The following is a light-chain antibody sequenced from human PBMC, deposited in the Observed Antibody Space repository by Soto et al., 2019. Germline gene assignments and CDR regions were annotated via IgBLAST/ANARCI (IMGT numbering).Light chain of an antibody. Sequence: EIVLTQSPATLSLSPGERATLSCSASQSVSSYLAWYQQKPGQAPRLLIYDTSKRATVIPARFSGSGSGTDFSLTISSLEPEYFSVYYCQQRTNWPRSFTFGPGTKVDIK. J-gene: IGKJ3*01. CDR2: DTS. V-gene: IGKV3-11*01. CDR3: QQRTNWPRSFT. CDR1: QSVSSY.